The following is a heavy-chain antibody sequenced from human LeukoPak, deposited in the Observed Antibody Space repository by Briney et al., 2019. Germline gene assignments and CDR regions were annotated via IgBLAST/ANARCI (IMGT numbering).Heavy chain of an antibody. V-gene: IGHV3-23*01. Sequence: GGSLRLXCAASGFTFSSYAMSWVRQAPGKGLEWVSAISGSGGSTYYADSVKGRFTISRDNSKNTLYLQMNSLRAEDTAVYYCANGLRRWIQLWLPAGYWGQGTLVTVSS. CDR1: GFTFSSYA. D-gene: IGHD5-18*01. J-gene: IGHJ4*02. CDR3: ANGLRRWIQLWLPAGY. CDR2: ISGSGGST.